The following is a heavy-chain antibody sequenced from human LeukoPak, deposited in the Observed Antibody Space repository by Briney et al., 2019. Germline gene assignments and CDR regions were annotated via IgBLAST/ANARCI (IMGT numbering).Heavy chain of an antibody. CDR1: GFTVNNEY. Sequence: PGGSLRLSCAASGFTVNNEYMYWVRQAPGRGLECGSLIYADGRTFYTDSVRGRFTISRDNSRNTVDLQMNRLRAEDTAVYFCVRSVFSWGQGTRVTVSS. CDR2: IYADGRT. D-gene: IGHD2-8*01. V-gene: IGHV3-66*01. CDR3: VRSVFS. J-gene: IGHJ5*02.